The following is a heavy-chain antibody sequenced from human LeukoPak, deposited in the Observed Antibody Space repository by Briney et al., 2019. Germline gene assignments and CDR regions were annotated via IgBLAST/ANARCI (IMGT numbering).Heavy chain of an antibody. CDR1: GFTFSGSA. D-gene: IGHD3-3*01. CDR2: IRRKANSYAT. CDR3: TRQRSITIFGVVADAFDI. J-gene: IGHJ3*02. Sequence: GGSLRLSCAASGFTFSGSAMHWVRQASGKGLEWVGRIRRKANSYATAYAASVKGRFTISRDDSKNTAYLQMNSLKTEDTAVYYCTRQRSITIFGVVADAFDIWGQGTMVTVSS. V-gene: IGHV3-73*01.